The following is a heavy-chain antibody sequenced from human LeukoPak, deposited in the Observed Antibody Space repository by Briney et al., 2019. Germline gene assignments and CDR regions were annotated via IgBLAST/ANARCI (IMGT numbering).Heavy chain of an antibody. J-gene: IGHJ4*02. V-gene: IGHV3-73*01. CDR2: IRSKANAYAT. D-gene: IGHD3-22*01. CDR1: GFTFSGSA. CDR3: TSYYFDSSGYPRIDY. Sequence: GGSLRLSCAASGFTFSGSAIPWVRQASGKGLEWVGRIRSKANAYATAYAASVKGRFTTSRDDSMDTAYLQMSSLKTEDTAVYFCTSYYFDSSGYPRIDYWGQGTLVTVSS.